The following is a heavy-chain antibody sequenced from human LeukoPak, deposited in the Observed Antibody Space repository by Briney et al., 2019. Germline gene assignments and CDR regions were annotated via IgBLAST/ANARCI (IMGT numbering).Heavy chain of an antibody. CDR1: GGTFSSYA. Sequence: PVKVCCKASGGTFSSYAISWVRQAPGQGLEWMGGIIPIFGTANYAQKFQGRVTITADKSTSTAYMELSSLRSEDTAVYYCARDSSQTHYDILTGYPTLYYYYGMDVWGKGTTVTVSS. CDR3: ARDSSQTHYDILTGYPTLYYYYGMDV. V-gene: IGHV1-69*06. D-gene: IGHD3-9*01. CDR2: IIPIFGTA. J-gene: IGHJ6*04.